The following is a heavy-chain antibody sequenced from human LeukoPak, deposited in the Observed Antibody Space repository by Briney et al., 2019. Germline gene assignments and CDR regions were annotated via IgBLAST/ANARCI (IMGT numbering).Heavy chain of an antibody. CDR3: ARDPSTVTTRHLDY. Sequence: ASVKVSCKASGYTFTGYYMHWVRQAPGQGLEWMGWINPDSGDTNYAQIFQGRVTVTRDTSIRTVYLELSRLRSDDTAVYYCARDPSTVTTRHLDYWGQGTLVTVSS. D-gene: IGHD4-17*01. J-gene: IGHJ4*02. CDR2: INPDSGDT. CDR1: GYTFTGYY. V-gene: IGHV1-2*02.